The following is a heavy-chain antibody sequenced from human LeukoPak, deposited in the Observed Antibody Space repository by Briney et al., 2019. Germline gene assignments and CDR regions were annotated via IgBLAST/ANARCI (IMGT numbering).Heavy chain of an antibody. CDR3: ARTYSTSSAFDF. V-gene: IGHV1-69*13. CDR2: IIPIFSRT. J-gene: IGHJ4*02. CDR1: GITLSSYA. Sequence: SVKVSCKASGITLSSYAFSWVRQAPGQGLEWMGGIIPIFSRTSYAQKFQGRVTITADESTSTAYMALTSLRSEDTAVYYCARTYSTSSAFDFWGQGTLVTVSS. D-gene: IGHD6-6*01.